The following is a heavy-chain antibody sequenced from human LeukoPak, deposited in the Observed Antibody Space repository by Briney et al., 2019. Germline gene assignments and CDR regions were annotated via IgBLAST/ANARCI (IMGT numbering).Heavy chain of an antibody. V-gene: IGHV4-34*01. J-gene: IGHJ4*03. CDR1: GGSFSGYY. CDR3: ARGPTISETGYFDF. D-gene: IGHD1-1*01. Sequence: SETLSLTCAVYGGSFSGYYWSWIRQPPGKGLEWIGEINHSGSTNYNPSLKSRVTISVDTSKNQFSLKLSSVTAADTAVYYCARGPTISETGYFDFWGQGTLVTVSS. CDR2: INHSGST.